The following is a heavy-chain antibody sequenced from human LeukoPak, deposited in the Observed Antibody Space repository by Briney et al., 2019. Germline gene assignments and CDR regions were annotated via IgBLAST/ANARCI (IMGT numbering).Heavy chain of an antibody. J-gene: IGHJ6*02. CDR3: ARNGNLAAGTNCYYYYGMDV. Sequence: SVKVSCKASGGTFSSYAISWVRQAPGQGLEWMGRIIPIFGIANYAQKFQGRVTITADKSTSTAYMELSSLRSEDTAVYYCARNGNLAAGTNCYYYYGMDVWGQGTTVTVSS. D-gene: IGHD6-13*01. V-gene: IGHV1-69*04. CDR2: IIPIFGIA. CDR1: GGTFSSYA.